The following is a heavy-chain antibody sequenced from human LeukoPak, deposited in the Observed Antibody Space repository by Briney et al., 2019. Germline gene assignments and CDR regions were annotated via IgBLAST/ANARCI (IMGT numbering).Heavy chain of an antibody. CDR1: GYTFTGYY. J-gene: IGHJ4*02. D-gene: IGHD3-22*01. CDR3: ARGFRSDSSGRKFDY. CDR2: INPNSGGT. Sequence: GASVKVSCKASGYTFTGYYMHWVRQAPGQGLEWMGWINPNSGGTNYAQKFQGRVTMTRDTSISTAYMELSSLSSEDTAMYYCARGFRSDSSGRKFDYWGQGALVTVSS. V-gene: IGHV1-2*02.